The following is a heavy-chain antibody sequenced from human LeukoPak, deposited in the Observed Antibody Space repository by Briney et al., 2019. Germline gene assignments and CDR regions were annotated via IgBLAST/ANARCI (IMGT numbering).Heavy chain of an antibody. J-gene: IGHJ4*02. V-gene: IGHV4-39*01. CDR3: AIPGGGYYDSSGYGY. CDR2: IYYSGST. Sequence: PSETLSLTCTVSGGSISSSSYYWGWIRQPPGKGLEWIGSIYYSGSTYYNPSLKSRVTISVDTSKNQFSLKLSSVTAADTAVYYCAIPGGGYYDSSGYGYGGQGTLVTVSP. CDR1: GGSISSSSYY. D-gene: IGHD3-22*01.